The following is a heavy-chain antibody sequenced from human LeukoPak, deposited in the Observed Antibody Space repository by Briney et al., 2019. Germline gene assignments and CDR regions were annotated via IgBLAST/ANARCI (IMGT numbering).Heavy chain of an antibody. Sequence: PSETLSLTCTVSGGSISSYYWSWIRQPPGKGLEWIGYIYYSGSTNYNPSLKSRVTISVDTSKNQFSLKLSSVTAADTAVYYCASVPPANCGGDCYSEDWFDPWGQGTLVTVSS. J-gene: IGHJ5*02. D-gene: IGHD2-21*02. CDR1: GGSISSYY. CDR3: ASVPPANCGGDCYSEDWFDP. V-gene: IGHV4-59*12. CDR2: IYYSGST.